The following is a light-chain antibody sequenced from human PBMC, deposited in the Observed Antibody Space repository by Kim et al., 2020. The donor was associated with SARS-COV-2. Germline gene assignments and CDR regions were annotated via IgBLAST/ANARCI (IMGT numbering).Light chain of an antibody. CDR3: EQYGSAPPRT. CDR2: GAS. J-gene: IGKJ4*01. V-gene: IGKV3-20*01. Sequence: RGERAALSCRGSQSVSSRYLDWYKQKAGQAPRVLVYGASSRATGSPDRFSGSGSGTDFTLTIRRLEPEEFAEYYCEQYGSAPPRTFGGGRKGDSK. CDR1: QSVSSRY.